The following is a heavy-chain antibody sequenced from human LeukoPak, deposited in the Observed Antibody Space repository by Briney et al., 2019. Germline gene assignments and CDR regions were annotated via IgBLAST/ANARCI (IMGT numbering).Heavy chain of an antibody. J-gene: IGHJ4*02. CDR1: GYTFTGYY. CDR2: INPNIGGT. D-gene: IGHD6-13*01. Sequence: GPSVKVSCKASGYTFTGYYMHWVRQAPGQGLEWMGWINPNIGGTNYAQKFQGRVTMTRDTSISTAYMELSRLRSDDTAVYYCARGDSSSWVDYWGQGTLVTVSS. V-gene: IGHV1-2*02. CDR3: ARGDSSSWVDY.